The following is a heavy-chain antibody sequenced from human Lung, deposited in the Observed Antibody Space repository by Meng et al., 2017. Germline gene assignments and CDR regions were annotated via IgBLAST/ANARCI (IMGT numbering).Heavy chain of an antibody. J-gene: IGHJ4*02. CDR2: IFHSGST. CDR3: ARFDISSSGRGDY. V-gene: IGHV4-4*02. D-gene: IGHD1-26*01. Sequence: PLQESGPGLVKPSGPLSLTCAVSGGSITSSTWWSWVRQTPGKGLEWFGEIFHSGSTNYNPPLESRVTISVDKSKNQFSLKVYSVTAADTATYYCARFDISSSGRGDYWGQGILVTVSS. CDR1: GGSITSSTW.